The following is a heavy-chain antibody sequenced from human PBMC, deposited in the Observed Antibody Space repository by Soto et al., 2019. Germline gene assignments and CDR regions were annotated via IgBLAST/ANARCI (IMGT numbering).Heavy chain of an antibody. V-gene: IGHV4-34*01. D-gene: IGHD2-8*02. J-gene: IGHJ4*02. CDR3: ARDKITGLFDY. CDR1: GGSFSGYY. CDR2: INHSGST. Sequence: SETLSLTCAVYGGSFSGYYWTWIRQPPGTGQEWIGEINHSGSTNYNPSLKSRVTISVDTSKNQFSLKLTSVTAADTAVYHCARDKITGLFDYWGQGTLVTVS.